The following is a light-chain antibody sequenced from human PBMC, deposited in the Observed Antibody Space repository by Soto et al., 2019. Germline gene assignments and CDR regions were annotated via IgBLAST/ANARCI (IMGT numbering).Light chain of an antibody. CDR3: QQYSSSPYT. V-gene: IGKV3-20*01. CDR1: QSVSSSY. CDR2: GAS. J-gene: IGKJ2*01. Sequence: EIVLTQSPGTLSLSPGERATLSCRASQSVSSSYLAWYQQKPGQAPRLLIYGASSMATGIPDRFSGSGSGTDFTLTISSLEPEDFAVYYCQQYSSSPYTFGQGTKLEIK.